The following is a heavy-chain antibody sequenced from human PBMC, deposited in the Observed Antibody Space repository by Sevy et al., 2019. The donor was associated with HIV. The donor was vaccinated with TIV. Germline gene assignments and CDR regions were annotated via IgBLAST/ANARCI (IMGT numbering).Heavy chain of an antibody. CDR2: ISYDGSNK. CDR3: AKEIIAIPVARTWVFFDY. V-gene: IGHV3-30*18. D-gene: IGHD6-19*01. Sequence: GGSLRLSCAASGFTFSNYDMHWVRQAPGKGLEWVAVISYDGSNKYYADSLKGRFTISRDNSNNTLYLLMNSLSAEDTAVYYCAKEIIAIPVARTWVFFDYWGQGTLVTVSS. J-gene: IGHJ4*02. CDR1: GFTFSNYD.